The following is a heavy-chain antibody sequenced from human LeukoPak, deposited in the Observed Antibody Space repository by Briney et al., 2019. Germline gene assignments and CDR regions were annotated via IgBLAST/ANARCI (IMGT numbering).Heavy chain of an antibody. CDR3: ARGEGSSWY. V-gene: IGHV3-7*01. Sequence: HPGGSLRLSCAASGFTFSNYWMSWVRQAPGKGLEWVANIRQDGSEQYYVDSVKGRFTISRDNAKNSLYLQMNSLRAEDTAVYYCARGEGSSWYWGQGTLVTVSS. CDR2: IRQDGSEQ. J-gene: IGHJ4*02. CDR1: GFTFSNYW. D-gene: IGHD6-13*01.